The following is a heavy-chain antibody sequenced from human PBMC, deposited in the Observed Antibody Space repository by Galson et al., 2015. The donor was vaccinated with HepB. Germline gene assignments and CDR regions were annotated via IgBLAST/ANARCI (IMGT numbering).Heavy chain of an antibody. V-gene: IGHV3-48*03. Sequence: SLRLSCAASGFTFRSYEINWVRQAPGKGPEWVSYISKSGSTIYYADSVKGRFTISRDNAKNSLYLQMNTLRAEDKAVYYCARGGGYWAGPGSGSYYPQTFDYWGQGTLVTVSS. CDR2: ISKSGSTI. J-gene: IGHJ4*02. D-gene: IGHD3-10*01. CDR1: GFTFRSYE. CDR3: ARGGGYWAGPGSGSYYPQTFDY.